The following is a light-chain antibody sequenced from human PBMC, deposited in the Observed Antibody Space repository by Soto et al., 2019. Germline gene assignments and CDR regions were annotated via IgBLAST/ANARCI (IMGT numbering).Light chain of an antibody. CDR2: ATS. Sequence: DIQMTQSPPSLSASVGDTITITCRASQSISTYLNWYQLKPGRAPRLLIYATSSLHSGVPSRFSGSGSGTDFSLTISSLQPEDFATYVCQETYSHPYAFGPGTKVD. V-gene: IGKV1-39*01. CDR1: QSISTY. J-gene: IGKJ3*01. CDR3: QETYSHPYA.